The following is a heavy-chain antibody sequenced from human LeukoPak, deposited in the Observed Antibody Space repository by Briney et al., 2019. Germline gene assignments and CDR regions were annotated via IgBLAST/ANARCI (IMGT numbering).Heavy chain of an antibody. CDR1: GFTFSSYA. J-gene: IGHJ4*02. CDR3: ARLMVRGVTWGSPLDY. D-gene: IGHD3-10*01. CDR2: ISGSGGST. Sequence: GGSLRLSCAASGFTFSSYAMSWVRQAPGKGLEWVSAISGSGGSTYYADSVKGRFTISRDNSKNTLYLQMNSLRAEDTAVYYCARLMVRGVTWGSPLDYWGQGILVTVSS. V-gene: IGHV3-23*01.